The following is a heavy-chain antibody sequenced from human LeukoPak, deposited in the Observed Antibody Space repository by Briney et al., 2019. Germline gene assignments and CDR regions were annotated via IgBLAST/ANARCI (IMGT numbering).Heavy chain of an antibody. V-gene: IGHV4-39*01. CDR3: ARTPRSRIAVAGTGG. Sequence: SETPSLTCTVSGGSISSSSYYWGWIRQPPGKGLEWIGSIYYSGSTYYNPSLKSRVTISVDTSKNQFSLKLSSVTAADTAVYYCARTPRSRIAVAGTGGWSQGTLVTVSS. D-gene: IGHD6-19*01. CDR1: GGSISSSSYY. CDR2: IYYSGST. J-gene: IGHJ4*02.